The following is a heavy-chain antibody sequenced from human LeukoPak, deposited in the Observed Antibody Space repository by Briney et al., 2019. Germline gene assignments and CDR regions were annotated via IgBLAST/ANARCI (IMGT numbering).Heavy chain of an antibody. J-gene: IGHJ3*02. D-gene: IGHD4-23*01. CDR2: IYYSGST. CDR1: GGSISGSGFY. CDR3: YSGGNFEAFDI. Sequence: SETLSLTCSVSGGSISGSGFYWGWIRQPPGKGLEWIGSIYYSGSTHYNPSLKSRVTISADTSKNQFPLRFNSVTAADTAVYFCYSGGNFEAFDIWGQGTMVTASS. V-gene: IGHV4-39*01.